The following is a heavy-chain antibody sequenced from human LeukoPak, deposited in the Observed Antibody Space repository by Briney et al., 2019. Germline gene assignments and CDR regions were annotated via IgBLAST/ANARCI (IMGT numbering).Heavy chain of an antibody. CDR2: IRSKANSYAT. CDR1: GFTFSGSA. D-gene: IGHD6-13*01. Sequence: KAGGSLRLPCAASGFTFSGSAMHWVRQASGKGLEWVGRIRSKANSYATAYAASVKGRFTISRDDSKNTAYLQMNSLKTEDTAVYYCTRMIAAAGMGYYYYYYMDVWGKGTTVTVSS. J-gene: IGHJ6*03. CDR3: TRMIAAAGMGYYYYYYMDV. V-gene: IGHV3-73*01.